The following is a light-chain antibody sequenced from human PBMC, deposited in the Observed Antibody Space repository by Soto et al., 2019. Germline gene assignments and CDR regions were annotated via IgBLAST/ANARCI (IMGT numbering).Light chain of an antibody. J-gene: IGKJ1*01. V-gene: IGKV3-15*01. CDR3: QQHNNWPQT. CDR2: GAS. Sequence: EIVMTQSPATLSVSPGERATLSCRASQSVSSNLAWYQQKPGQAPRLLIYGASTRATGIPGRFSGSGSGTEFTPTISSLQSEDFAVYYCQQHNNWPQTFGQGTKVEIK. CDR1: QSVSSN.